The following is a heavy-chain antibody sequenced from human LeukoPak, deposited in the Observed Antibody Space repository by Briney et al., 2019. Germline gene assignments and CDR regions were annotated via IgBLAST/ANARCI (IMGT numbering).Heavy chain of an antibody. D-gene: IGHD1-1*01. V-gene: IGHV6-1*01. J-gene: IGHJ4*02. CDR1: GGSVSSNSAA. CDR3: ARSTGPIDY. CDR2: TYYRSKWHT. Sequence: SQTLSLTCAISGGSVSSNSAAWNWIRQSPSRGLEWLGRTYYRSKWHTYYAASVKSRIAINRDTSKNQFSLQLNSVTPEDTAVYYCARSTGPIDYWGQGTLVTVSS.